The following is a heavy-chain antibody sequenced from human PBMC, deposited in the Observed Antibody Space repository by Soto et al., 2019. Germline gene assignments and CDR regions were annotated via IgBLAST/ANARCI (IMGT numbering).Heavy chain of an antibody. Sequence: GGSLRLSCAASGFTFSSYSMNWVRQAPGKGLEWVSSISSSSSYIYYADSVKGRFTISRDNAKNSLYLQMNSLRAEDTAVYYCARDRDVVVPAATDIAHYYMDVWGKGTTVTVSS. CDR3: ARDRDVVVPAATDIAHYYMDV. J-gene: IGHJ6*03. CDR1: GFTFSSYS. CDR2: ISSSSSYI. D-gene: IGHD2-2*01. V-gene: IGHV3-21*01.